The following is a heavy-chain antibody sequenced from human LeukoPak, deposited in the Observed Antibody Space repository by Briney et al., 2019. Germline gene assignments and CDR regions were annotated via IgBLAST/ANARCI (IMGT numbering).Heavy chain of an antibody. CDR1: GFTFEDHV. CDR3: ARETYGSGSYYDY. J-gene: IGHJ4*02. V-gene: IGHV3-53*04. D-gene: IGHD3-10*01. CDR2: IYSGGST. Sequence: GGSLRLSCAASGFTFEDHVMHWVRQAPGKGLEWVSVIYSGGSTYYADSVKGRFTISRHNSKNTLYLQMNSLRAEDTAVYYCARETYGSGSYYDYWGQGTLVTVSS.